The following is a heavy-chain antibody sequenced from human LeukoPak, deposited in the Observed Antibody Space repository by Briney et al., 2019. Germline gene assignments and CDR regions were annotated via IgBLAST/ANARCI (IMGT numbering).Heavy chain of an antibody. CDR3: ARERWELLSTYFDY. CDR1: GGSISSSSYY. D-gene: IGHD1-26*01. V-gene: IGHV4-39*02. J-gene: IGHJ4*02. CDR2: IYYSGST. Sequence: SETLSLTCTVSGGSISSSSYYWGWIRQPPGKGLEWIGSIYYSGSTYYNPSLKSRVTISVDTPKNQFSLNLSSVTAADTAVYYCARERWELLSTYFDYWGQGILVTVSS.